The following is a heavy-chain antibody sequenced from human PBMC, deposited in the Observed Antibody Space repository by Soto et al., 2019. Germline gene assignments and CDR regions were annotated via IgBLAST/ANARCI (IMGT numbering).Heavy chain of an antibody. CDR2: MNPNSGNT. Sequence: ASVKVSCKASGYTFTSYDINWVRQATGQGLEWMGWMNPNSGNTGYAQKFQGRVAMTRNTSISTAYMELSSLRSEDTAVYYCARGQAMHNWFDPWGQGTLVTVSS. CDR1: GYTFTSYD. V-gene: IGHV1-8*01. D-gene: IGHD2-2*01. J-gene: IGHJ5*02. CDR3: ARGQAMHNWFDP.